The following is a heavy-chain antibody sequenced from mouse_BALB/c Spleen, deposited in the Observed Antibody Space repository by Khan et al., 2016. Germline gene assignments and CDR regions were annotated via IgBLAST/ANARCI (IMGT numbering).Heavy chain of an antibody. J-gene: IGHJ3*01. V-gene: IGHV4-1*02. CDR3: AGLGYYVYLAY. D-gene: IGHD1-1*01. CDR2: INPDSSTI. Sequence: EVQLQESGGGLVQPGGSLKLSCAASGFDFSRYCMSWVRQAPGKGLEWIGEINPDSSTINYTPSLKDKSTISRDNAKNTPYLQMSKVRSEDTALYYCAGLGYYVYLAYWGGGTLLTVSA. CDR1: GFDFSRYC.